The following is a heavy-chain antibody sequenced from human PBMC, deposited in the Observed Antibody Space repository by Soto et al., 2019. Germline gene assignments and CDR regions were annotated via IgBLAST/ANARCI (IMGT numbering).Heavy chain of an antibody. Sequence: SETLSLTCAVSAYSISSGYYWGWIRQPPGKGLEWIGSIYHSGSTYYNPSLKSRVTISVDTSKNQFSLKLSSVTAADPAVYYCARVYEQQLVPYYFDYWGQGPLVTVSS. CDR3: ARVYEQQLVPYYFDY. CDR2: IYHSGST. CDR1: AYSISSGYY. D-gene: IGHD6-13*01. V-gene: IGHV4-38-2*01. J-gene: IGHJ4*02.